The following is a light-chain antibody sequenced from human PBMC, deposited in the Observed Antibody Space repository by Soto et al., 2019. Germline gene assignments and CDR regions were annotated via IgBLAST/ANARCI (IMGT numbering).Light chain of an antibody. CDR3: QQSYRAPRT. CDR1: QSISSY. V-gene: IGKV1-39*01. Sequence: DIQMTQSPSSLSASVGDRVTITCRTSQSISSYLNWYQQKPGKASKFLIYGASSLQSGVPSRFSGSGSGTDFTLTISSLRPEDFATYYCQQSYRAPRTFGQGTKLEI. CDR2: GAS. J-gene: IGKJ2*01.